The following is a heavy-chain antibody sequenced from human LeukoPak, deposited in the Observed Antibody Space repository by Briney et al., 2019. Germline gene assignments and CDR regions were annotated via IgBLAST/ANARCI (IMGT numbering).Heavy chain of an antibody. CDR1: GFTFSSHD. D-gene: IGHD3-9*01. CDR3: TNRRYLDY. V-gene: IGHV3-30*18. Sequence: GGSLRLSCAASGFTFSSHDMHWVRKAPGKGLEWVAMVTNDENYKNYADSVKGRFTVSRDNSHSTLFLQMSSLRVEDTAIYYCTNRRYLDYWGQGTLVTVSS. CDR2: VTNDENYK. J-gene: IGHJ4*02.